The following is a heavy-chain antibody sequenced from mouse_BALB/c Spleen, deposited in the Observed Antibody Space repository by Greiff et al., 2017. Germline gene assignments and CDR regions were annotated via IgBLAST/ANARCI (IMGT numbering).Heavy chain of an antibody. CDR1: GYAFSSYW. J-gene: IGHJ4*01. Sequence: VQLQQSGAELVRPGSSVKISCKASGYAFSSYWMNWVKQRPGQGLEWIGQIYPGDGDTNYNGKFKGKATLTADKSSSTAYMQLSSLTSEDSAVYFCARYGNTGGDYGGQGTTVTVSS. D-gene: IGHD2-1*01. CDR3: ARYGNTGGDY. CDR2: IYPGDGDT. V-gene: IGHV1-80*01.